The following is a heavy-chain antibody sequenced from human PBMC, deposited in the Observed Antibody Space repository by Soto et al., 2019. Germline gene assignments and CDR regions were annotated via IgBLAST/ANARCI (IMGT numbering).Heavy chain of an antibody. CDR1: GYPVTAYY. CDR3: ARGGGVGVAGSDAFDM. V-gene: IGHV1-2*02. J-gene: IGHJ3*02. D-gene: IGHD6-19*01. Sequence: QLHLVQSGAVVKKPGASVTVSCSASGYPVTAYYMHWVRQAPGRGLEWMGGINPATGAAKYTQTFQGKVTMTRDTYRSTVSMELSGLTSEDTAVFFYARGGGVGVAGSDAFDMWGQGTLVTVSS. CDR2: INPATGAA.